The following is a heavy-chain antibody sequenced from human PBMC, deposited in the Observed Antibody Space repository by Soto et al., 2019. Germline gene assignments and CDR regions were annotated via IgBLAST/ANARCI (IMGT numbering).Heavy chain of an antibody. CDR1: GFTFSSYA. V-gene: IGHV3-23*01. J-gene: IGHJ6*04. CDR2: ISGSGGST. CDR3: ANDTDDSYYYDFWSGYYPADV. D-gene: IGHD3-3*01. Sequence: GGSLRLSCAASGFTFSSYAMSWVRQAPGKGLEWVSAISGSGGSTYYADSVKGRFTISRDNSKNTLYLQMNSLRAEDTAVYYCANDTDDSYYYDFWSGYYPADVWGKGTTVTVSS.